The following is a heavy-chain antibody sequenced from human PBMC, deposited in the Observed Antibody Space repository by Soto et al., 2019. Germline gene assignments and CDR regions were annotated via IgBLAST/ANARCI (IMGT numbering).Heavy chain of an antibody. J-gene: IGHJ5*02. D-gene: IGHD2-21*02. Sequence: SQTLSLTCVISGDSVSTTSAAWNWIRQSPSRGLEWLGRTYYRSKWYNDYAVSVKTRITVIPDTSKNQFSLQLSAVTPEDTAVYYCARDVGSDWRNRFAPWGQGTLVTVSS. V-gene: IGHV6-1*01. CDR2: TYYRSKWYN. CDR3: ARDVGSDWRNRFAP. CDR1: GDSVSTTSAA.